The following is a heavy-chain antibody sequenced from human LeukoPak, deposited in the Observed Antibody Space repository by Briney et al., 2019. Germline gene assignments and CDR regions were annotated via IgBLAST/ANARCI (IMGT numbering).Heavy chain of an antibody. V-gene: IGHV4-59*08. Sequence: SETLSLTCTVSGGSISSYYWSWIRQPRGKGLEWIGYIYYSGSTNYNPSLKSRVTISVDTSKNQFSLKLSSVTAADTAVYYCARRMKMGSIDYWGQGTLVTVSS. CDR1: GGSISSYY. CDR2: IYYSGST. J-gene: IGHJ4*02. D-gene: IGHD5-24*01. CDR3: ARRMKMGSIDY.